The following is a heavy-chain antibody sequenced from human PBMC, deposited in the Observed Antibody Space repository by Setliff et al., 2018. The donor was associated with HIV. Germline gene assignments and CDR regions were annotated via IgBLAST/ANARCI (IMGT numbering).Heavy chain of an antibody. Sequence: SVKVSCKASGDTFRSHAISWVRQAPGQGLEWMGGIIPIIATTNYAQKFQGRVTITRDTSASTAYMELSSLRSEDTAVYYCARQHQMVLGHWGQGTLVTVSS. CDR1: GDTFRSHA. CDR3: ARQHQMVLGH. D-gene: IGHD2-8*01. V-gene: IGHV1-69*05. J-gene: IGHJ5*02. CDR2: IIPIIATT.